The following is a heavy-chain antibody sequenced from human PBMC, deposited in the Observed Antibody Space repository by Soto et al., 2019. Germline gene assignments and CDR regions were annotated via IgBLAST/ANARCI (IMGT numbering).Heavy chain of an antibody. CDR3: ARGRIFQ. CDR1: GGSVSSTS. Sequence: LQLQESGPGLVKPSETLSLTCSVSGGSVSSTSHYWGWIRQPPGKGLEWVANIKQDGSEKYYVDSVKGRFTISRDNAKNSLYLQMNSLRAEDTAVYYCARGRIFQGGQGTLVTVSS. D-gene: IGHD2-15*01. CDR2: IKQDGSEK. J-gene: IGHJ4*02. V-gene: IGHV3-7*03.